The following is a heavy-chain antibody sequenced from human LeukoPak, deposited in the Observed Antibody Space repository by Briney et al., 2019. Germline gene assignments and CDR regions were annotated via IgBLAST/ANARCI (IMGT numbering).Heavy chain of an antibody. J-gene: IGHJ4*02. Sequence: SETLSLTCAVYGGSFSGYYWSWIRQPPGKGLEWIGEIYHSGSTNYNPSLKSRVTISVDTSKNQFSLKLSSVTAADTAVYYCARGGSDSSSWYTILYYFDYWGQGTLVTVSS. CDR3: ARGGSDSSSWYTILYYFDY. D-gene: IGHD6-13*01. CDR2: IYHSGST. V-gene: IGHV4-34*01. CDR1: GGSFSGYY.